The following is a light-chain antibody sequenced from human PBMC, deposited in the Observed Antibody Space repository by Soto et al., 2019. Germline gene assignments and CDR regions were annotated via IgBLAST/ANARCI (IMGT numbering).Light chain of an antibody. CDR3: QQYSSPPLYA. Sequence: DIVLTQSPDSLAVSLGERATINCKSSQSVFSNNRNHLAWYQQKPGQPPKLLIYGASTRESGVPDRFSGSGSGTDFTLTISRLQAEDVAVYYCQQYSSPPLYAFGQGTRLEIK. V-gene: IGKV4-1*01. J-gene: IGKJ2*01. CDR2: GAS. CDR1: QSVFSNNRNH.